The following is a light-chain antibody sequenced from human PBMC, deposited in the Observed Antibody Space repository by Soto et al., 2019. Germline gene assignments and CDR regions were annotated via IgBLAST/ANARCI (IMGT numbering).Light chain of an antibody. CDR2: GAS. Sequence: EFVLTQSPGTLSLSPGERATLSCRVSQSVSSTYLAWYQQKPGQAPRLLLSGASSRATGIPDRFSGSGSGTDFTLTISRLEPEDFAVYYCQLSGSSPPLTFGGGTKVEIK. CDR1: QSVSSTY. CDR3: QLSGSSPPLT. J-gene: IGKJ4*01. V-gene: IGKV3-20*01.